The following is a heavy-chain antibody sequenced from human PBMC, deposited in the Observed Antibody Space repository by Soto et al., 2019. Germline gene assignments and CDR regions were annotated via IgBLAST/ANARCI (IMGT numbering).Heavy chain of an antibody. CDR3: STSSRNEYHFAMDA. Sequence: EVHLVETGGGLIHPGGSLRLSCAASGLSVSSSDMSWVRQASGKGLEWVSVIYSGGSTHDADSVKGRFTISRDNSKNTVHLQMNSLRVDDTAVYFCSTSSRNEYHFAMDAWGQGTTVIVSS. CDR2: IYSGGST. CDR1: GLSVSSSD. V-gene: IGHV3-53*02. D-gene: IGHD6-6*01. J-gene: IGHJ6*02.